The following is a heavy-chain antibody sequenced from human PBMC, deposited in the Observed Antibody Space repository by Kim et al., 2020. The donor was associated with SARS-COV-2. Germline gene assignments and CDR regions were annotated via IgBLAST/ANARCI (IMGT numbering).Heavy chain of an antibody. V-gene: IGHV3-11*05. Sequence: GGSLRLSCAASGFTFSDYYMSWIRQAPGKGLEWVSYISSSSSDTNYADSVKGRFTISRDNAKNSQYLQMNSLRAEDTAVYYCARVGYDYVWGSYRDYYYYYGLDVWGQGTTVTVSS. CDR1: GFTFSDYY. J-gene: IGHJ6*02. CDR3: ARVGYDYVWGSYRDYYYYYGLDV. D-gene: IGHD3-16*02. CDR2: ISSSSSDT.